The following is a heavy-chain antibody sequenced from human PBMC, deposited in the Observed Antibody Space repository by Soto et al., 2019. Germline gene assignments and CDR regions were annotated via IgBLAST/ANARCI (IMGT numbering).Heavy chain of an antibody. D-gene: IGHD6-13*01. CDR2: IYWHDEQ. CDR3: AHRLPGPSGYDV. Sequence: QITLKESGPTLVKPTQTLTLTCTFSGFSLTSGVVGVGWIRQPPGEALEWLALIYWHDEQYYNPSLRNRLTITRDTAKSQVVLTMTNMDPVDTATYYCAHRLPGPSGYDVWGQGTTVTVSS. V-gene: IGHV2-5*01. CDR1: GFSLTSGVVG. J-gene: IGHJ6*02.